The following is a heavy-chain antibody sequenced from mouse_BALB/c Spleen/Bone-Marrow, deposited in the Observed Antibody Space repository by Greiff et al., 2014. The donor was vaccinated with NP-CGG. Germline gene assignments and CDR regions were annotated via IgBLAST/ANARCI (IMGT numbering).Heavy chain of an antibody. CDR1: GFTFSDYY. V-gene: IGHV5-4*02. CDR2: ISDGGSYT. Sequence: DVMLVESGGGLVKPGGSLKLSCAASGFTFSDYYMYWVRQTPEKRLEWVATISDGGSYTYYPDSVKGRFTISRDIAKNNLYLQMSSLKSEDTAMYYCARDRGVQGYAMDYWGQGTPVTVSS. D-gene: IGHD2-14*01. CDR3: ARDRGVQGYAMDY. J-gene: IGHJ4*01.